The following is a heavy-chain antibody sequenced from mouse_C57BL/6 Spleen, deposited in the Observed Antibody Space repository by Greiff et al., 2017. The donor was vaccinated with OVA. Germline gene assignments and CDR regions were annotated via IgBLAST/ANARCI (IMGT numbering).Heavy chain of an antibody. CDR1: GFTFSSYA. Sequence: EVHLVESGEGLVKPGGSLKLSCAASGFTFSSYAMSWVRQTPEKKLEWVAYLISGGDSISYAATVKGRFTISRDNARNTLYLQMSSLKSEDTAMYYCTRDDGGYYLDYWGQGPTLTVSS. J-gene: IGHJ2*01. CDR3: TRDDGGYYLDY. V-gene: IGHV5-9-1*02. D-gene: IGHD2-3*01. CDR2: LISGGDSI.